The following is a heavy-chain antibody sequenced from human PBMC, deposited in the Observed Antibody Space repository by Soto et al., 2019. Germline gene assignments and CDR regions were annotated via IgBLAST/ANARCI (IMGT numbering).Heavy chain of an antibody. D-gene: IGHD3-3*01. Sequence: VSGPTLVNPTQTLTLTCTFSGFSLSTSGVGVGWIRQPPGKALEWLALIYWNDDKRYSPSLKSRLTITKDTSKNQVVLTMTNMDPVDTATYYCAHSKGRFLEWFTGLANWFDPWGQGTLVTVSS. CDR3: AHSKGRFLEWFTGLANWFDP. CDR2: IYWNDDK. J-gene: IGHJ5*02. V-gene: IGHV2-5*01. CDR1: GFSLSTSGVG.